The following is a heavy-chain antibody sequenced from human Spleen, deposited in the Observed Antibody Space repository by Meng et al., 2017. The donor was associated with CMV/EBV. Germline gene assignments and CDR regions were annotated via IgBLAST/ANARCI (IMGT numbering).Heavy chain of an antibody. D-gene: IGHD3-10*01. V-gene: IGHV3-69-1*01. CDR1: GFTFSDYY. J-gene: IGHJ5*02. Sequence: GESLKISCAASGFTFSDYYMNWVRQAPGKGLEWVSSISSSSTIYYADSVKGRFTISRDNAKNSLYLQMNSLRAEDTVVYYCAKCYYGSASPPWFDPWGQGTLVTVSS. CDR3: AKCYYGSASPPWFDP. CDR2: ISSSSTI.